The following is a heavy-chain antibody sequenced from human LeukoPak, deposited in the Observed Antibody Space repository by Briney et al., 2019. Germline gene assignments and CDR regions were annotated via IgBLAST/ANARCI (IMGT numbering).Heavy chain of an antibody. D-gene: IGHD1-26*01. J-gene: IGHJ4*02. V-gene: IGHV1-18*01. Sequence: GASVKVSCKTSGYRFTSYGISWVRQAPARGLEWMGWVSTYNDKKDYAQKFQGRVIMTTDTSTTTAYMELGSLRSDDTAVYYCARHSGSYAFDYWGQGTLVTVSS. CDR1: GYRFTSYG. CDR2: VSTYNDKK. CDR3: ARHSGSYAFDY.